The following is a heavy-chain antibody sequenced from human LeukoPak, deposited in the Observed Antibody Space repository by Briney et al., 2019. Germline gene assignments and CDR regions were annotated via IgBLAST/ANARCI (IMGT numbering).Heavy chain of an antibody. D-gene: IGHD6-13*01. CDR1: GFIFRSYS. CDR3: ARLAAAGTSFYGMDV. J-gene: IGHJ6*04. V-gene: IGHV3-21*01. Sequence: PGGSLRLSCATSGFIFRSYSMNWVRQAPGKGLEWVSSISSSSSYIYHAGSVKGRFTISRDNAKNSLYLQMNSLRAEDTAMYYCARLAAAGTSFYGMDVWGKGTTVTVSS. CDR2: ISSSSSYI.